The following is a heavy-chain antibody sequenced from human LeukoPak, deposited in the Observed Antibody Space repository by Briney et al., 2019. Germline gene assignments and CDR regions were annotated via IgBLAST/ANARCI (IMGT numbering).Heavy chain of an antibody. CDR2: MSPNSGDT. V-gene: IGHV1-8*01. J-gene: IGHJ4*02. CDR1: GYTFTSYD. D-gene: IGHD2-8*01. Sequence: ASVKVSCKASGYTFTSYDFNWVRQATGQRPEWMGWMSPNSGDTGYAQKFQDRVTMTRNTSISTAYMELSSLRSDDTAVYYCARPVYCTNGVCSDYWGQGTLVTVSS. CDR3: ARPVYCTNGVCSDY.